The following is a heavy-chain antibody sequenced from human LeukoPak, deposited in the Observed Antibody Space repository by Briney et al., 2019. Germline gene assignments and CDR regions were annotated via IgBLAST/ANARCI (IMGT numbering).Heavy chain of an antibody. CDR2: IYNSGST. CDR3: ARHMVYYYDSSGHGFDV. D-gene: IGHD3-22*01. J-gene: IGHJ3*01. Sequence: PSETLSLTCTVSGVSISTSYWSWIRQPPGKGLEWIGYIYNSGSTNYNPSLKSRVTISVDTSKNQFSLKLSSVTAADTAVYYCARHMVYYYDSSGHGFDVWGQGTMVTVSS. V-gene: IGHV4-59*01. CDR1: GVSISTSY.